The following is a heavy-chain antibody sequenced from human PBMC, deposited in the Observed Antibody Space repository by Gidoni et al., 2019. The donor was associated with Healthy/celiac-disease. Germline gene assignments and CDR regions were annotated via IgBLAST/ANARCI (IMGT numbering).Heavy chain of an antibody. CDR3: AGGYDILTGSDYYYGMDV. CDR1: GVSFSGYY. Sequence: QVQLQPWGAGLLKPSETLSLTCAVYGVSFSGYYWSGIRQPPGKGLEWIGEINQSGSTTYNPTLKSRVTISVDTSKNQFSLKLSSVTAADTAVYYCAGGYDILTGSDYYYGMDVWGQGTTVTVSS. J-gene: IGHJ6*02. V-gene: IGHV4-34*01. D-gene: IGHD3-9*01. CDR2: INQSGST.